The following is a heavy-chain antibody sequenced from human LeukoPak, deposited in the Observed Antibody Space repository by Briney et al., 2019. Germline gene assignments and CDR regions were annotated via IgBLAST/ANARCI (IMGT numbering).Heavy chain of an antibody. D-gene: IGHD2-2*01. J-gene: IGHJ5*02. V-gene: IGHV1-69*06. CDR2: IIPIFGTA. CDR1: GYIFTSYF. Sequence: GASVKVSCKASGYIFTSYFMHWVRQAPGQGLEWMGGIIPIFGTANYAQKFQGRVTITADKSTSTAYMELSSLRSEDTAVYYCAREAPYCSSTSCPSSLAGEVWPFDPWGQGTLVTVSS. CDR3: AREAPYCSSTSCPSSLAGEVWPFDP.